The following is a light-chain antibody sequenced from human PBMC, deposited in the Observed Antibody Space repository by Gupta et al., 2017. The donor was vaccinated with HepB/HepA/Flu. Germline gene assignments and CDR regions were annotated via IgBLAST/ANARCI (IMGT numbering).Light chain of an antibody. CDR3: AAWEDSLNGRVG. J-gene: IGLJ2*01. CDR1: SSNIGSNT. Sequence: HSVLTQPPSASGTPGQRVTIPRSGSSSNIGSNTVNWYQQLPATASNILIYSNNQRPPGVAARFSRSNSGTSASLAISGRQSEDEADYYCAAWEDSLNGRVGFGGGTKLTVL. V-gene: IGLV1-44*01. CDR2: SNN.